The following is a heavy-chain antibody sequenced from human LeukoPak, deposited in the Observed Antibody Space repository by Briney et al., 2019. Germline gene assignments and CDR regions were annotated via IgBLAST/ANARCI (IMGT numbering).Heavy chain of an antibody. CDR1: GGSISSYH. V-gene: IGHV4-59*01. D-gene: IGHD6-19*01. Sequence: SETLSLTCTVSGGSISSYHWSWIRQPPGKGLEWIGYIYYSGSTNYNPSLKSRVTISVDTSKNQFSLTLSSVTAADTAVYYCARLGYSSGWYYFDYWGQGTLVTVSS. J-gene: IGHJ4*02. CDR2: IYYSGST. CDR3: ARLGYSSGWYYFDY.